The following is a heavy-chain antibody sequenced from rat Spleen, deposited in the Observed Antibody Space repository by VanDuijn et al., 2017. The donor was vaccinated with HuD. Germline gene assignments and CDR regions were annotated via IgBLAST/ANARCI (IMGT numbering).Heavy chain of an antibody. V-gene: IGHV5-29*01. CDR3: ARLGGLRNWFAY. CDR2: INYDGRST. D-gene: IGHD4-3*01. Sequence: EVQLVESGGGLVKPGRSLKLSCAASGFIFSDYYVAWVRQAPTKGLEWVATINYDGRSTFYRDSVRARFTISRDNAKSTLYLQVDSLKSEDTATYFCARLGGLRNWFAYWGQGTLVTVSS. CDR1: GFIFSDYY. J-gene: IGHJ3*01.